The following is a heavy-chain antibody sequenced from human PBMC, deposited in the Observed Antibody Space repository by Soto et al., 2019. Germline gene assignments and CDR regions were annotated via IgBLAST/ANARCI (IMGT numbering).Heavy chain of an antibody. Sequence: QVQLVQSGAEVKKPGSSVKVSCKASGGTFSSYAISWVRQAPGQGLEWMGGIIPIFGTANYAQKFQGRVTITADESTSTADMELSSLRSEDTAVYYCASPGGYCSSTSCSTMYYFDYWGQGTLVTVSS. CDR1: GGTFSSYA. V-gene: IGHV1-69*01. CDR3: ASPGGYCSSTSCSTMYYFDY. D-gene: IGHD2-2*01. CDR2: IIPIFGTA. J-gene: IGHJ4*02.